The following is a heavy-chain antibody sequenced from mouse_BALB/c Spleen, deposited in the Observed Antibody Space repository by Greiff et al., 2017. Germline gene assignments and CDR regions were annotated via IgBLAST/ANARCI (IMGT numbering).Heavy chain of an antibody. CDR3: GGDYYGSSSFAY. D-gene: IGHD1-1*01. CDR1: GYSITSDYA. Sequence: VQLKESGPGLVKPSQSLSLTCTVTGYSITSDYAWNWIRQFPGNKLEWMGYISYSGSTSYNPSLKSRISITRDTSKNQFFLQLNSVTTEDTATYYCGGDYYGSSSFAYWGQGTLVTVSA. J-gene: IGHJ3*01. V-gene: IGHV3-2*02. CDR2: ISYSGST.